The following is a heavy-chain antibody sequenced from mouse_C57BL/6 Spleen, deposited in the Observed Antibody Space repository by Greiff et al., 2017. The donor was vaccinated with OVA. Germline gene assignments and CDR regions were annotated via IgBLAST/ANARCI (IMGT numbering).Heavy chain of an antibody. D-gene: IGHD1-1*01. V-gene: IGHV1-76*01. Sequence: QVQLQQSGAELVRPGASVKLSCKASGYTFTDYYINWVKQRPGQGLEWIARIYPGSGNTYYNAKFKGKATLTADKASSTAYMQLSSLTSEDSAVYFCARKGFTTVVAHWYFDVWGTGTTVTVSS. CDR3: ARKGFTTVVAHWYFDV. CDR1: GYTFTDYY. CDR2: IYPGSGNT. J-gene: IGHJ1*03.